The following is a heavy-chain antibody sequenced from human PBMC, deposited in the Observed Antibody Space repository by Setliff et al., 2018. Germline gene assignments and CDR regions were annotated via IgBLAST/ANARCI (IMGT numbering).Heavy chain of an antibody. V-gene: IGHV1-3*02. CDR2: NHAGNGIT. CDR3: ARDRYYNSWSGTSITAPHDAFDI. J-gene: IGHJ3*02. CDR1: GYTFTDKA. D-gene: IGHD3-3*01. Sequence: ASVKVSCKASGYTFTDKAIQWVRQAPGQRLEWMGWNHAGNGITEYSQDFQGRVSITRDTSTSTVYMEVSSLRSEDTAVYYCARDRYYNSWSGTSITAPHDAFDIWGQGTMVTVSS.